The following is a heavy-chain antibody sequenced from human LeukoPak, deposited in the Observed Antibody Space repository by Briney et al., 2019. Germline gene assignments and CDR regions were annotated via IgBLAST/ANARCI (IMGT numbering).Heavy chain of an antibody. D-gene: IGHD1-26*01. CDR2: ISISSISI. Sequence: GGSLRLSCAASGFTFSSYSMKWGRQAPGKGLEWVSSISISSISIYSADSVKGRFTISRDNPKNSLYLQMNSLRAEDTAVYYCARVGATWSLDYWGQGTLVTVSS. CDR3: ARVGATWSLDY. V-gene: IGHV3-21*01. J-gene: IGHJ4*02. CDR1: GFTFSSYS.